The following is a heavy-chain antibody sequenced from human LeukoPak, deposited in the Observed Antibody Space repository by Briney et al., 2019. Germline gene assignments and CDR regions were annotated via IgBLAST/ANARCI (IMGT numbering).Heavy chain of an antibody. J-gene: IGHJ4*02. CDR2: TLYDGRNK. V-gene: IGHV3-30*04. CDR3: ARARPSLDYGDH. Sequence: GGSLRLSCVASGFSFREYTMLEVGQAPGKGLKGGAVTLYDGRNKYYAYSVKGPFTISRDNANNTLFLQMNSLRAEDTAVYYCARARPSLDYGDHWGQGTRVTVSS. CDR1: GFSFREYT.